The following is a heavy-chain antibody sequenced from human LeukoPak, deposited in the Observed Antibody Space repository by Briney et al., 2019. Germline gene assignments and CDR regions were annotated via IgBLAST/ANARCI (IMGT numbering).Heavy chain of an antibody. CDR2: ICIDGRDT. J-gene: IGHJ4*02. D-gene: IGHD2-15*01. CDR1: VFSFRNSA. V-gene: IGHV3-23*01. CDR3: VKAGYCGRSNCVFES. Sequence: GGSLRHSRVASVFSFRNSALSWVRPTPEKGLEWVSAICIDGRDTYSTDSLKGPFTLSRDTSKNTLYLQMNSLRAEDTALYYCVKAGYCGRSNCVFESWGQGALVTVS.